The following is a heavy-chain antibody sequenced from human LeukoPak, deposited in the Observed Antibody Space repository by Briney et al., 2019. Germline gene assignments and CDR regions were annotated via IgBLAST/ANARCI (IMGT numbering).Heavy chain of an antibody. Sequence: GGSLRLSCAASGFTFSSYGVHWVRQAPGKGLEWVAVIWYDGSNKYYADSVKGRFTISRDSSKNTLYLQMNSLRAEDTAVYYCAREGYSYGREKYDYWGQGTLVTVSS. CDR3: AREGYSYGREKYDY. J-gene: IGHJ4*02. V-gene: IGHV3-33*01. D-gene: IGHD5-18*01. CDR2: IWYDGSNK. CDR1: GFTFSSYG.